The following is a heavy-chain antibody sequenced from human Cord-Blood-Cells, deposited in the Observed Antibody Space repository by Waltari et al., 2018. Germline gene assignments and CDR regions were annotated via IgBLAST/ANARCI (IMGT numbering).Heavy chain of an antibody. J-gene: IGHJ4*02. CDR3: ARGLQLLWFGEFDY. D-gene: IGHD3-10*01. CDR2: INHSGST. Sequence: QVQLQQWGAGLLKPSETLSLTCAVYGGSFSGYYLSRIRSPPGKGLEWIGEINHSGSTNYNPSLKSRVTISVDTSKNQFSLKLSSVTAADTAVYYCARGLQLLWFGEFDYWGQGTLVTVSS. V-gene: IGHV4-34*01. CDR1: GGSFSGYY.